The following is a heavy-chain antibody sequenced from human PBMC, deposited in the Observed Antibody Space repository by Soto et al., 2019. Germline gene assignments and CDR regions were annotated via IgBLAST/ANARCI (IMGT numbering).Heavy chain of an antibody. CDR2: IWYDASKQ. D-gene: IGHD5-12*01. CDR3: AAWAEGATKVL. J-gene: IGHJ4*02. Sequence: QVQLVESGGGVVQPGRSLRLSCKTSGFSFSVYVMHWVRQAKGKGLEWVAVIWYDASKQFYAASVEGRFTISRDKSKAILYLQMNSLMASETTVYYCAAWAEGATKVLWGQGTLVTVSS. V-gene: IGHV3-33*01. CDR1: GFSFSVYV.